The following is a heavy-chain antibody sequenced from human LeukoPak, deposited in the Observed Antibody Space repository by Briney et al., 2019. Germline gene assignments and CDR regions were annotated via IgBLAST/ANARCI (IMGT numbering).Heavy chain of an antibody. CDR1: GFIFRNYG. J-gene: IGHJ6*03. CDR2: IRYDGSTK. D-gene: IGHD3-16*02. CDR3: AKDVSSGMDV. V-gene: IGHV3-30*02. Sequence: GGSLRLSCAASGFIFRNYGMHWVRQAPGKGREWVAFIRYDGSTKFYAAYVKGRFTISRDNSENTLYLQMSSLGPEDTAVYYCAKDVSSGMDVWGKGTTVTVSS.